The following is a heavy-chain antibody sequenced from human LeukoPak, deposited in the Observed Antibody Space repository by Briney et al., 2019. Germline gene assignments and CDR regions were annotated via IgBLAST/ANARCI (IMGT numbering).Heavy chain of an antibody. CDR3: ATVGLQVTIFGVVIPPGQYYFDY. J-gene: IGHJ4*02. CDR2: FDPEDGET. D-gene: IGHD3-3*01. Sequence: ASVKVSCKVSGYTLTELSMHWVRQAPGKGLEWMGGFDPEDGETIYAQKFQGRVTMTEDTSTDTAYMELSSLRSEDTAVYYCATVGLQVTIFGVVIPPGQYYFDYWGQGTLVTVSS. CDR1: GYTLTELS. V-gene: IGHV1-24*01.